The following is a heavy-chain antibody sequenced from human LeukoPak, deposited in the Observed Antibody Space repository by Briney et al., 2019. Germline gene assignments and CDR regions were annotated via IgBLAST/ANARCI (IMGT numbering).Heavy chain of an antibody. CDR1: GGSISSGGYS. V-gene: IGHV4-30-2*01. Sequence: SETLSLTCAVSGGSISSGGYSWSWIRQPPGKGLEWIGYINHSGSTNYNPSLKSRVTISVDTSKNQFSLKLSSVTAADAAVYYCARGFSSGDIVVVPATMQGYYFDYWGQGTLVTVSS. J-gene: IGHJ4*02. CDR3: ARGFSSGDIVVVPATMQGYYFDY. D-gene: IGHD2-2*01. CDR2: INHSGST.